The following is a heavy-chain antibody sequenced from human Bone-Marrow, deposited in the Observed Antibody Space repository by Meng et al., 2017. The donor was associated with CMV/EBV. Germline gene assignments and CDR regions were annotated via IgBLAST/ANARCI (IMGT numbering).Heavy chain of an antibody. CDR2: ISAYNGNT. D-gene: IGHD3-10*01. Sequence: QVQMVQSGAEVKMPGSSVNVSCKASGYTFTSYGISWVRQAPGQGLEWMGWISAYNGNTNYAQKLQGRVTMTTDTSTSTAYMELRSLRSDDTAVYYCVWITMVRGVTGGVGFDPWGQGTLVTVSS. CDR1: GYTFTSYG. J-gene: IGHJ5*02. CDR3: VWITMVRGVTGGVGFDP. V-gene: IGHV1-18*01.